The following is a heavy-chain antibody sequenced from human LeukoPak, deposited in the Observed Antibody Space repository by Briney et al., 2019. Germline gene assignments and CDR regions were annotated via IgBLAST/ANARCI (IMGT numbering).Heavy chain of an antibody. CDR1: GGSISSYS. J-gene: IGHJ6*03. D-gene: IGHD6-6*01. CDR3: AGSSAKYYYYMDV. CDR2: IYISGST. Sequence: SETLSLTCTVSGGSISSYSWSWTRQPAGKGLEWIGRIYISGSTNYNPSLKSRVTMSVDTSKNQFSLKLSSVTAADTAMYYCAGSSAKYYYYMDVWGKGTTVTVSS. V-gene: IGHV4-4*07.